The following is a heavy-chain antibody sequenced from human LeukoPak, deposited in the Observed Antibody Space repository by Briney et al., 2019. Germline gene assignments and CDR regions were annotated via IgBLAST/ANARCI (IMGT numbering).Heavy chain of an antibody. CDR1: GFTFSSYE. V-gene: IGHV3-48*03. CDR3: AREGEEQLGFRDPTLDY. J-gene: IGHJ4*02. CDR2: ISSSGSTI. D-gene: IGHD6-6*01. Sequence: GGSLRLSCAASGFTFSSYEMNWVSQAPGKGLEWVSYISSSGSTIYYADSVKGRFTIPRDNSKNTLYLQMNSLRAEDTAVYYCAREGEEQLGFRDPTLDYWGQGTLVTVSS.